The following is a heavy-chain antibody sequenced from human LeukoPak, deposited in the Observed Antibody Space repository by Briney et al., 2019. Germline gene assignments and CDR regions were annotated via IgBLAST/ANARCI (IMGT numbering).Heavy chain of an antibody. CDR2: IGTAGDT. D-gene: IGHD1-14*01. V-gene: IGHV3-13*01. J-gene: IGHJ3*02. CDR3: TRGQPGGFDI. Sequence: GGSLRLSCAASGFTFSTYDMHWVRQITGKGLEWVSRIGTAGDTNYPGSVKGRFTISRENAKKSLYLQMNSLRAGDTAMYYCTRGQPGGFDIWGQGTMVTVSS. CDR1: GFTFSTYD.